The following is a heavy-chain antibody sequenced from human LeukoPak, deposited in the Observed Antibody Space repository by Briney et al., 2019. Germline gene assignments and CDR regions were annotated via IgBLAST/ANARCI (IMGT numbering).Heavy chain of an antibody. CDR3: ARRPHGVYCSSTSCYAGAFDI. D-gene: IGHD2-2*01. J-gene: IGHJ3*02. CDR1: GGSISSYY. Sequence: SETLSLTCTVSGGSISSYYWSWIRQPPGEGLEWIGYIYYSGSTNYNPSLKSRVTISVDTSKNQFSLKLSSVTAADTAVYYCARRPHGVYCSSTSCYAGAFDIWGQGTMVTVSS. CDR2: IYYSGST. V-gene: IGHV4-59*08.